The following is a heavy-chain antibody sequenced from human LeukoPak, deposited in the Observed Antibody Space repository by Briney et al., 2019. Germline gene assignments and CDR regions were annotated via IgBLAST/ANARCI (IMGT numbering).Heavy chain of an antibody. CDR1: GGSISSDLYY. D-gene: IGHD1-26*01. CDR3: ASLELLTDAFDI. V-gene: IGHV4-61*02. Sequence: SETLSLTCTVSGGSISSDLYYWNWIRQPAGKGLEWIGRFYNSGRTNFNPSLKSRVTISADTSKNQFSLKLSSVTAADTAVYYCASLELLTDAFDIWGQGTMVTVSS. CDR2: FYNSGRT. J-gene: IGHJ3*02.